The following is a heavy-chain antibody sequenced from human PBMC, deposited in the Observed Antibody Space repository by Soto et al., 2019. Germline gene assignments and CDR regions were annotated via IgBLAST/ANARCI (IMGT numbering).Heavy chain of an antibody. CDR3: AREGYDSSGYYYRYCYYYGMDV. V-gene: IGHV4-38-2*02. CDR2: IYHSGST. D-gene: IGHD3-22*01. Sequence: SETLCLTCAVSGYSISSGYYWGWIRQPPGKGLEWIGSIYHSGSTYYNPSLKSRVTISVDTSKNQFSLKLSSVTAADTAVYYCAREGYDSSGYYYRYCYYYGMDVWGQGPTVP. CDR1: GYSISSGYY. J-gene: IGHJ6*02.